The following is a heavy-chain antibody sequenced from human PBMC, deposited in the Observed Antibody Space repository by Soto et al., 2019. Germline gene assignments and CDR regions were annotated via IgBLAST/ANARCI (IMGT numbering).Heavy chain of an antibody. D-gene: IGHD1-26*01. Sequence: SQTLSLTCVITGDSVSSNSAGWSWVRQSPSRGLEWLGRTYYRSKWYYEYAVSVRGRITINPDTSKNQYSLQLNSVTPEDTAVYFCSRGEQYSGRTFDYWCQGTLVTVSS. V-gene: IGHV6-1*01. CDR2: TYYRSKWYY. CDR1: GDSVSSNSAG. CDR3: SRGEQYSGRTFDY. J-gene: IGHJ4*01.